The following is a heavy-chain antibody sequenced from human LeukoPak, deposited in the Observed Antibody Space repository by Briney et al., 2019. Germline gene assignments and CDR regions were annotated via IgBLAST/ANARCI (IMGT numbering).Heavy chain of an antibody. Sequence: GASVKVSCKASGYTFTGYYMHWVRQAPGQGLEWMGRINPNSGGTNYAQKFQGRVTMTRDTSISTAYMELSRLRSEDTAVYYCARRAPSGYYFDYWGQGTLVTVSS. D-gene: IGHD6-25*01. V-gene: IGHV1-2*06. J-gene: IGHJ4*02. CDR1: GYTFTGYY. CDR3: ARRAPSGYYFDY. CDR2: INPNSGGT.